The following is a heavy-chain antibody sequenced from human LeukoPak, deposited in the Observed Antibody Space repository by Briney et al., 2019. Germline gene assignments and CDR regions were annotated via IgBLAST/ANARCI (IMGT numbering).Heavy chain of an antibody. CDR1: GGSFSGYY. V-gene: IGHV4-34*01. D-gene: IGHD3-22*01. Sequence: PSETLSLTCAVYGGSFSGYYWSWIRQPPGKGLEWIGETNHSGSTNYNPSLKSRVTISVDTSKNQFSLKLSSVTAADTAVYYCARGSGWDSSDLRYFDYWGQGALVTVSS. CDR2: TNHSGST. J-gene: IGHJ4*02. CDR3: ARGSGWDSSDLRYFDY.